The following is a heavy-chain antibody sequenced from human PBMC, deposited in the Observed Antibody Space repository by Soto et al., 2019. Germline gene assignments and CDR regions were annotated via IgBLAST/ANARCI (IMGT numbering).Heavy chain of an antibody. V-gene: IGHV3-13*01. D-gene: IGHD5-18*01. CDR3: AREKVDTVGVPEDWYFDF. CDR2: IGAGGDT. Sequence: EVQLVESGGGLVQPGGSLRLSCAASGFTFSSYDFHWVRQATGKGLEWVSAIGAGGDTYYPASVKGRFTISRENARNSLYLQRSSLRGEDTAVYYCAREKVDTVGVPEDWYFDFWGRGTLVTVSS. CDR1: GFTFSSYD. J-gene: IGHJ2*01.